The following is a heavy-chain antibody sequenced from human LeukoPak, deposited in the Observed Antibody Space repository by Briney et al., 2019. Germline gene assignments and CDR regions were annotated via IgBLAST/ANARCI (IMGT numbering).Heavy chain of an antibody. CDR2: ISWNSGRI. J-gene: IGHJ3*01. Sequence: GGSLRLSCAASGFTFDDYAMYWVRQVPGKGLEWVSGISWNSGRIAYADSVEGRFTISRDNAKNSLYLQMNSLRAEDTAFYYCAKDKVGVTAAFDAFDLWGQGTMVTVSS. V-gene: IGHV3-9*01. CDR3: AKDKVGVTAAFDAFDL. D-gene: IGHD1-26*01. CDR1: GFTFDDYA.